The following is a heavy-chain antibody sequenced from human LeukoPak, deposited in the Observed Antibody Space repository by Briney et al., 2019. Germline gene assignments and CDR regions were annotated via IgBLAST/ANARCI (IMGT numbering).Heavy chain of an antibody. V-gene: IGHV3-48*01. Sequence: GGSLRPSCAASGFTFSSYSMNWVRQAPGKGLEWVSYISSSSSTIYYADSVKGRFTISRDNAKNSLYLQMNSLRAEDTAVYYCARGKWELYFDYWGQGTLVTVSS. D-gene: IGHD1-26*01. CDR2: ISSSSSTI. CDR1: GFTFSSYS. CDR3: ARGKWELYFDY. J-gene: IGHJ4*02.